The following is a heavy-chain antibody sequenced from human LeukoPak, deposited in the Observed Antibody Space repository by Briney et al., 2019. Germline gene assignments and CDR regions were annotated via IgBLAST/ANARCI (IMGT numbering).Heavy chain of an antibody. D-gene: IGHD3-3*01. CDR2: IRSKANSYAT. J-gene: IGHJ6*03. V-gene: IGHV3-73*01. CDR1: GFTFSGSA. CDR3: TREYDFWSGYRYYYYYYYMDV. Sequence: PGGSLRLSCAASGFTFSGSAMHWVRQASGKGLEWVGRIRSKANSYATAYAASAKGRFTISRDDSKNTAYLQMNSLETEDTAVYYCTREYDFWSGYRYYYYYYYMDVWGKGTTVTVSS.